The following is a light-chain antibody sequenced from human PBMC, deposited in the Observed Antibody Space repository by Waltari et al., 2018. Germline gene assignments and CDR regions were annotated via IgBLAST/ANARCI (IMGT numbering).Light chain of an antibody. V-gene: IGLV2-11*01. Sequence: QSALTQPRSVSGSAGQSATISCTGTGSDYVSWYQQLPGKAPKLVIYDVSKRPSGVPDRFSGSKSGTSASLTVSGLQAEDEADYYCCSFEDTWVFGGGTKLTVL. CDR2: DVS. J-gene: IGLJ3*02. CDR1: GSDY. CDR3: CSFEDTWV.